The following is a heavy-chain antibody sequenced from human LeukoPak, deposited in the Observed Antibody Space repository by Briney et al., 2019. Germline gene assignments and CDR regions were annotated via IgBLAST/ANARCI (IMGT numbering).Heavy chain of an antibody. CDR1: GYTFTSYG. CDR3: ARVNNYDTLSSFDY. D-gene: IGHD3-9*01. Sequence: ASVKVSCKASGYTFTSYGISWVRQAPGQGLEWMGWISTYNGNTNYAQKLRGRATMTTATSTSTAYMELRSLRSDDTAVYYCARVNNYDTLSSFDYWGQGTLVTVSS. J-gene: IGHJ4*02. CDR2: ISTYNGNT. V-gene: IGHV1-18*01.